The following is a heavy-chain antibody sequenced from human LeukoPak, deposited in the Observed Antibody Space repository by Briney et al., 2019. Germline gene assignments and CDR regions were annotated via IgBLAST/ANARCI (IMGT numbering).Heavy chain of an antibody. J-gene: IGHJ4*02. V-gene: IGHV3-23*01. D-gene: IGHD5-18*01. Sequence: GGSLRLSCEASGFTFSSHGMSWVRQAPGKGLDWVSAISGSGSATYYADSVKGRFTISRDNSRNTVYLQMNSLRAEDTAVYYCANDLGWIQLNLGRGQGTLVTVSS. CDR3: ANDLGWIQLNLG. CDR2: ISGSGSAT. CDR1: GFTFSSHG.